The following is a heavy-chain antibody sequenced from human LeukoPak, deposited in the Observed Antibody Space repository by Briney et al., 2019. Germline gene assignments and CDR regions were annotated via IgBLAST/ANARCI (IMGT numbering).Heavy chain of an antibody. V-gene: IGHV3-21*01. J-gene: IGHJ4*02. CDR3: ARDSGYDLIFDY. CDR2: ISSSSSYI. Sequence: GGSLRLSCAASGFTFSSCSMNWVRQAPGKGLEWVSSISSSSSYIYYADSVKGRFTISRDNAKNSLYLQMNSLRAEDTAVYYCARDSGYDLIFDYWGQGTLVTVSS. D-gene: IGHD5-12*01. CDR1: GFTFSSCS.